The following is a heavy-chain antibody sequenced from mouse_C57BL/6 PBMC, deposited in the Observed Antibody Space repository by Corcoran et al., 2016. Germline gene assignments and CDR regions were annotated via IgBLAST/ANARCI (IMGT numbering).Heavy chain of an antibody. V-gene: IGHV1-80*01. CDR3: ARRSDSTGPFAY. CDR2: IYPGGGDT. Sequence: QVQLQQSGPELVKPGASVKISCKAPGYAFSSHWMQWVKQRPGKGLEWIGQIYPGGGDTDYNGKFKGKATLTVDKSSSTAYMQLSSLTSEDSAVYFCARRSDSTGPFAYWGQGTLVTVSA. J-gene: IGHJ3*01. CDR1: GYAFSSHW. D-gene: IGHD3-2*02.